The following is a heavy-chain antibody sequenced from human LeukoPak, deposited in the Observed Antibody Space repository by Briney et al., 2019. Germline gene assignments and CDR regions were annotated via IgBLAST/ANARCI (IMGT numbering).Heavy chain of an antibody. Sequence: GGSLRLSCAASGFTFSSYSMNWVRQAPGKGLEWVSYISSSSSTIYYADSVKGRFTISRDNAKNSLYLQMNSLRAEDTAVYYCERVPTTIYPYFDYWGQGTLVTVSS. CDR1: GFTFSSYS. D-gene: IGHD4-17*01. CDR2: ISSSSSTI. CDR3: ERVPTTIYPYFDY. V-gene: IGHV3-48*01. J-gene: IGHJ4*02.